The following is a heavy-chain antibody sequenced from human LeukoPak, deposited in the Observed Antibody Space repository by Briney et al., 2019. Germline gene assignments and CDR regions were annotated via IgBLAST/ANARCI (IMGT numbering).Heavy chain of an antibody. CDR2: IYHSGST. Sequence: SETLSLTCAVYGGSFSGYYWSWIRQPPGKGLEWIGEIYHSGSTNYNPSLKSRVTMSVDKSKNQFSLKLSSVTAADTAVYYCARRYSGLGYWGQGTLVTVSS. J-gene: IGHJ4*02. CDR1: GGSFSGYY. D-gene: IGHD5-12*01. V-gene: IGHV4-34*01. CDR3: ARRYSGLGY.